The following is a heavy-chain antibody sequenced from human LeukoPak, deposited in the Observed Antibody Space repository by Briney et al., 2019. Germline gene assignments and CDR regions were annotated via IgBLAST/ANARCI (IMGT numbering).Heavy chain of an antibody. CDR1: GFTYSSYS. CDR2: ISSSSSYI. CDR3: ARDLGGYDFDY. Sequence: GGSLRLSCAASGFTYSSYSMNWVRQAPGKGLEWVSSISSSSSYIYYADSVKGRFTISRDNAKNSLYLQMNSLRAEDTAVYYCARDLGGYDFDYWGQGTLVTVSS. J-gene: IGHJ4*02. V-gene: IGHV3-21*01. D-gene: IGHD3-16*01.